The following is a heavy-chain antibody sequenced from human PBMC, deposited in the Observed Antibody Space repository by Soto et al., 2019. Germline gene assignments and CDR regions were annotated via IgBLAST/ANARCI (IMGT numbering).Heavy chain of an antibody. CDR1: GGSISSGGYY. J-gene: IGHJ4*02. Sequence: SETLSLTCTVSGGSISSGGYYWSWIRQHPGKGLEWIGYIYYSGSTYYNPSLKSRVTISVDTSKNQISLKLSSVTAADTAVYYCAMNENGNFDYWGQGTLVTVSS. CDR3: AMNENGNFDY. D-gene: IGHD1-1*01. V-gene: IGHV4-31*03. CDR2: IYYSGST.